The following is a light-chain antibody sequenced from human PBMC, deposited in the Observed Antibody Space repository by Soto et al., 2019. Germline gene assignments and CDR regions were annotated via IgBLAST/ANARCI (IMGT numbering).Light chain of an antibody. V-gene: IGLV8-61*01. Sequence: QAVVTQEPSFSVSPGGTVTLTCGLSSGSVSTSYYPSWYQQTPGQAPRTLIYSTNTRSSGVPDRFSGSILGNKAALTITGAQADDESDYYSMLHMGSGIWVFGGGTKLTVL. J-gene: IGLJ3*02. CDR1: SGSVSTSYY. CDR2: STN. CDR3: MLHMGSGIWV.